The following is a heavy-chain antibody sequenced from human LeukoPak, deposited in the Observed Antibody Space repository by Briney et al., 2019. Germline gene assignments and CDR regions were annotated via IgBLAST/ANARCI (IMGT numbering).Heavy chain of an antibody. D-gene: IGHD6-6*01. V-gene: IGHV4-38-2*02. J-gene: IGHJ3*02. Sequence: SETLSLTCTVSGYSITSPNYWGWIRPPPGKGLEWIGSIYHSGSTYYNSSLKSRVTISVDTSKNQFSLKLSSVTAADMAVYYCARVSSSDAFDIWGQGTMVTVSS. CDR3: ARVSSSDAFDI. CDR2: IYHSGST. CDR1: GYSITSPNY.